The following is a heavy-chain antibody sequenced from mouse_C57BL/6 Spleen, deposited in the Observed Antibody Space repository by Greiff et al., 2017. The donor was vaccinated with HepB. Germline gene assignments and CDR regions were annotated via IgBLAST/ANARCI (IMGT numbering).Heavy chain of an antibody. CDR3: ARVRIYYYGSSY. Sequence: QVQLQQPGAELVKPGASVKMSCKASGYTFTSYWITWVKQRPGQGLEWIGDIYPGSGSTNYNEKFKSKATLTVDTSSSTAYMQLSSLTSEDSAVYYCARVRIYYYGSSYWGQGTTLTVSS. V-gene: IGHV1-55*01. CDR2: IYPGSGST. J-gene: IGHJ2*01. CDR1: GYTFTSYW. D-gene: IGHD1-1*01.